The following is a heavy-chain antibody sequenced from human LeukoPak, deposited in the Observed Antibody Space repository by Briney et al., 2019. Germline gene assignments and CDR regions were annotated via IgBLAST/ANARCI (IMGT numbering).Heavy chain of an antibody. Sequence: AGGSLRLSCAASGITFSRSWMSWVRQAPGKGLEWVAFIKEDGSEKYYVDSVKGRFTISRDNAENSLYLQMNSLRAEDTAVYYCARDRGGRTGLDGWGQGTLVTVSS. D-gene: IGHD2-15*01. J-gene: IGHJ4*02. V-gene: IGHV3-7*04. CDR1: GITFSRSW. CDR2: IKEDGSEK. CDR3: ARDRGGRTGLDG.